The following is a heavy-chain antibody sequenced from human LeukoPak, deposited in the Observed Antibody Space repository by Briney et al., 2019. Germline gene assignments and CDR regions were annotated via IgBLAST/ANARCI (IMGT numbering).Heavy chain of an antibody. CDR2: ISGSGGST. CDR1: GFTFSSYG. V-gene: IGHV3-23*01. D-gene: IGHD2-2*01. CDR3: VRLKLLWSNYFDY. Sequence: PGGSLRLSCAASGFTFSSYGMSWVRQAPGKGLEWVSAISGSGGSTYYADSVKGRFTISRDNSKNTLYLQMNSLRAEDTAVYCCVRLKLLWSNYFDYWGQGTLVTVSS. J-gene: IGHJ4*02.